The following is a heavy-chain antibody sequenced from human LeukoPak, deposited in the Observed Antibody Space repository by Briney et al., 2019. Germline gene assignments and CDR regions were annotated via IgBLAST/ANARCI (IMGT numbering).Heavy chain of an antibody. V-gene: IGHV6-1*01. D-gene: IGHD6-19*01. CDR2: TYYRSKWYN. CDR3: ARGSGWSPGTFDY. J-gene: IGHJ4*02. Sequence: SQTLSLTCAISGDNISSNSAAWNWIRQSSSRGLEWLGRTYYRSKWYNDYAVSVKSRITINPDTSKNQFSLQLTSVTPEDTAVYYCARGSGWSPGTFDYWGQGTLVTVSS. CDR1: GDNISSNSAA.